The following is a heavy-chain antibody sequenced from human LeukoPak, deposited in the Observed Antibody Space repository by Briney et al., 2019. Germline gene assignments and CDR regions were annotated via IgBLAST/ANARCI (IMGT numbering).Heavy chain of an antibody. CDR2: ISSSSSYI. V-gene: IGHV3-21*01. CDR1: GFTFSSYA. CDR3: ARYCSSTSCTSYYYYYMDV. D-gene: IGHD2-2*01. J-gene: IGHJ6*03. Sequence: GGSLRLFCAASGFTFSSYAMSGVRQAPGKGLEWGSSISSSSSYIYYADSAKGRFTFSRDNAKNSLYLQMNSLRAEDTAVYYCARYCSSTSCTSYYYYYMDVWGKGTTVTVSS.